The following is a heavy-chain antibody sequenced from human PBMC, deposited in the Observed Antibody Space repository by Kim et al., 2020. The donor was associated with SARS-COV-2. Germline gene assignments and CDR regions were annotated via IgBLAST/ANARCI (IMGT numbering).Heavy chain of an antibody. D-gene: IGHD6-6*01. Sequence: SETLSLICTVSGDSISSRGYLWAWIRQSPGMGLEWLASISYSGETYYNPSLKSRGTISKDTSKTQLSLKLNSVTAADTSLYYCARDSNSDSSLRYWVKGT. CDR1: GDSISSRGYL. J-gene: IGHJ4*02. V-gene: IGHV4-39*07. CDR2: ISYSGET. CDR3: ARDSNSDSSLRY.